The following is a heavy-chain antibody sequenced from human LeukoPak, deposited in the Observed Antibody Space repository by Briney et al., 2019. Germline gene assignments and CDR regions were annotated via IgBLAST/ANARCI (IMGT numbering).Heavy chain of an antibody. V-gene: IGHV4-61*02. Sequence: PSETLSLTCAVSGGSISSGSYYWSWIRQPAGKGLEWVVSIYTSGSTNYNPSLKSRVTISVDTSKNQFSLKLSSVTAADTAVYYCARIIVSGYSYGELDYWGQGTLVTVSS. D-gene: IGHD5-18*01. CDR2: IYTSGST. CDR1: GGSISSGSYY. J-gene: IGHJ4*02. CDR3: ARIIVSGYSYGELDY.